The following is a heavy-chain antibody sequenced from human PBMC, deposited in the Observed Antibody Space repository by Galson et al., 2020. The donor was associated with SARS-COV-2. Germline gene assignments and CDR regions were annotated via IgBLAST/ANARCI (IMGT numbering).Heavy chain of an antibody. J-gene: IGHJ1*01. V-gene: IGHV3-21*01. D-gene: IGHD3-22*01. CDR2: LSRDSSNI. CDR1: GFPYRSYS. CDR3: ARYFYDTSGPGYFQH. Sequence: GGSLRLPCAASGFPYRSYSMHWARQAPGKRLEWVSLLSRDSSNIYYADLVKGRFTISRDNGKNSLYRQMNSLRAEDTAVYYCARYFYDTSGPGYFQHWGQGTLVTVSS.